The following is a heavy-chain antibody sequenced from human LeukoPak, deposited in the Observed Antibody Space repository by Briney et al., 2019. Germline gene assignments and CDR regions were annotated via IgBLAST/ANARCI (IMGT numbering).Heavy chain of an antibody. CDR2: IYTSRST. CDR3: ARDPGRVVRGVIINAFDI. D-gene: IGHD3-10*01. CDR1: GGSISSYY. V-gene: IGHV4-4*07. J-gene: IGHJ3*02. Sequence: SETLSLTCTVSGGSISSYYWSWIRQPAGKGLEWIGRIYTSRSTNYNPSLKSRVTMSVDTSKNQFSLKLSSVTAADTAVYYCARDPGRVVRGVIINAFDIWGQGTMVTVSS.